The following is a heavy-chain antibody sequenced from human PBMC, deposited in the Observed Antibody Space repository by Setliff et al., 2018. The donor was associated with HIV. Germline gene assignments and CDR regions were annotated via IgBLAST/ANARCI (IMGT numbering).Heavy chain of an antibody. CDR1: GGAFSSYA. J-gene: IGHJ4*02. V-gene: IGHV1-69*13. Sequence: SVKVSCKASGGAFSSYAINWVRQAPGQGLEWMGGIIPVFDTPNYAQKFQGRATITADESTSTSSMELSSLGSEDTAVYYCARVNGGNTPYYFDSWGQGTLVTAPQ. CDR3: ARVNGGNTPYYFDS. CDR2: IIPVFDTP. D-gene: IGHD2-15*01.